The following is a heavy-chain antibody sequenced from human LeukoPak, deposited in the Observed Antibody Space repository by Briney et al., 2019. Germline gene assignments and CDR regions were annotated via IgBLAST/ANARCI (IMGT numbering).Heavy chain of an antibody. J-gene: IGHJ4*02. CDR1: GLIFRNYA. CDR3: AKGGHYSFFDY. V-gene: IGHV3-23*01. Sequence: GGSLRRSCTASGLIFRNYAMTWVRQAPRKGLEWVSTISGDGTGTFYADSVKGRFTISRDNSKNTHYLQMSSLRAEDTGIYYCAKGGHYSFFDYWGQGTLVTVSS. CDR2: ISGDGTGT. D-gene: IGHD4-11*01.